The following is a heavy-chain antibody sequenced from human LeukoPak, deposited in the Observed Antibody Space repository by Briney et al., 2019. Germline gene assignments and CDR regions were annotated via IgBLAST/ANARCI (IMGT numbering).Heavy chain of an antibody. D-gene: IGHD6-13*01. CDR3: ASRAGYTGSWSAFDY. Sequence: PGGSLRLSCTAPTLTLNNYWMSWVRQAPGKGLEWVANIKQDGSEKYHVDSVKGRFTISRDNAKNSLYLQMNSLRAEDTAVYYCASRAGYTGSWSAFDYWGQGTLVTVSS. CDR2: IKQDGSEK. CDR1: TLTLNNYW. J-gene: IGHJ4*02. V-gene: IGHV3-7*05.